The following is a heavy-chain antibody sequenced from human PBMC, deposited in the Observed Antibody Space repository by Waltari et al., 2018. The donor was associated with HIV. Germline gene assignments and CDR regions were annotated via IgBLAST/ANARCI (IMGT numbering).Heavy chain of an antibody. CDR1: GYTFTSYD. D-gene: IGHD6-19*01. J-gene: IGHJ4*02. CDR3: ARDSVGSSGWSVGFDY. CDR2: MNPNSGNT. V-gene: IGHV1-8*01. Sequence: QVQLVQSGAEVKKPGASVKVSCKASGYTFTSYDINWVRQATGQGLEWMGWMNPNSGNTGYAQKFQGRVTMTRNTSISTAYMELSSLRSEDTAVYYCARDSVGSSGWSVGFDYWGQGTLVTVSS.